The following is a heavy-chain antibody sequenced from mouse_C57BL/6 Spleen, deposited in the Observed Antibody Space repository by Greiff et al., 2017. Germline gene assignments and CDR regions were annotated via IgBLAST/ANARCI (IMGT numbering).Heavy chain of an antibody. Sequence: VQLQQPGAELVKPGASVKVSCKASGYTFTSYWMHWVKQRPGQGLEWIGRIHPSDSDTNYNQKFKGKATLTVDTSSSTAYMQLSSLTSEDSAVYYCAMGTVVATGSFDYWGQGTSLTVSS. CDR1: GYTFTSYW. D-gene: IGHD1-1*01. J-gene: IGHJ2*02. CDR2: IHPSDSDT. CDR3: AMGTVVATGSFDY. V-gene: IGHV1-74*01.